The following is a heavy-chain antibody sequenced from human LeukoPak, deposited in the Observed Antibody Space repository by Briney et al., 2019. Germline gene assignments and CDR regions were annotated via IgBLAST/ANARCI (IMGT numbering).Heavy chain of an antibody. CDR1: GGSISSGGYY. Sequence: PSETLSLTCTVSGGSISSGGYYWSWIRQHPGKGLEWIGYIYYSGSTYYNPSLKSRVTISVDTSKNQFSLKLSSVTAADTAVYYCARGGDYGGFWFDPWAREPWSPSPQ. J-gene: IGHJ5*02. CDR3: ARGGDYGGFWFDP. D-gene: IGHD4-17*01. CDR2: IYYSGST. V-gene: IGHV4-31*03.